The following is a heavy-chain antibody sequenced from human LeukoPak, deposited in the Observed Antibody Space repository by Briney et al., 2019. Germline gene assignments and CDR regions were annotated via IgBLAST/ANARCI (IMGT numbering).Heavy chain of an antibody. CDR3: ARDWRRYGTYDY. J-gene: IGHJ4*02. V-gene: IGHV3-74*01. D-gene: IGHD5-18*01. Sequence: GGSLSLYCAVSGFTFSNYWMHWVRQVPGKGLVWVSRINGDGTVTFYAVSVKGRFTSSRANAKNSLYLQMNSLRAEDTALYYCARDWRRYGTYDYWGQGTLVTVSS. CDR2: INGDGTVT. CDR1: GFTFSNYW.